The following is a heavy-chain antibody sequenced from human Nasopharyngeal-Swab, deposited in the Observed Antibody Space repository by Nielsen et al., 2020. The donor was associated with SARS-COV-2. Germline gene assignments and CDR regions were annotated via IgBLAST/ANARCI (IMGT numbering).Heavy chain of an antibody. CDR3: ARLDARTIIWGGMDV. CDR2: INHSGST. V-gene: IGHV4-34*01. Sequence: WIRQPPGKGLEWIGEINHSGSTNYNPSLKSRVTISVDTSKSQFSLKLSSVTAADTAVYYCARLDARTIIWGGMDVWGQGTTVTVSS. D-gene: IGHD3-16*01. J-gene: IGHJ6*02.